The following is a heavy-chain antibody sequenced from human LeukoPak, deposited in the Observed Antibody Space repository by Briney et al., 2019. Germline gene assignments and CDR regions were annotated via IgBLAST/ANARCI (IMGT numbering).Heavy chain of an antibody. CDR3: ARIYSYGFMDV. J-gene: IGHJ6*02. CDR1: GGSFSGYY. V-gene: IGHV4-34*01. D-gene: IGHD5-18*01. CDR2: INHSGST. Sequence: SETLSLTCAVYGGSFSGYYWSWIRQPPGKGLEWIGEINHSGSTNYNPSLKSRVTISVDTSKNQFSLKLSSVTAADTAVYYCARIYSYGFMDVWGQGTTVTVSS.